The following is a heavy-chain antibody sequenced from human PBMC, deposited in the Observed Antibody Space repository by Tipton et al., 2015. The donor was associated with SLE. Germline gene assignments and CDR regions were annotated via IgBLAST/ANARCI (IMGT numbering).Heavy chain of an antibody. CDR1: GGSFSGYY. Sequence: TLSLTCAVYGGSFSGYYWSWIRQPPGKGLEWIGEINHSGSTNYNPSLKSRVTISVDTYKNQFSLKLSSVTAADTAVYYCARGLAAAGRYFDLWGRGTLVTVSP. CDR2: INHSGST. D-gene: IGHD6-13*01. CDR3: ARGLAAAGRYFDL. V-gene: IGHV4-34*01. J-gene: IGHJ2*01.